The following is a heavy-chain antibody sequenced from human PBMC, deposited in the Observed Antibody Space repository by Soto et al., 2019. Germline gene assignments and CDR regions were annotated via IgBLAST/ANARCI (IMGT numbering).Heavy chain of an antibody. CDR1: GFSLSTSGVG. CDR3: AHRRCISTSCDQFDY. CDR2: IYWDDDK. V-gene: IGHV2-5*02. D-gene: IGHD2-2*01. Sequence: QITLKESGPTLVKPTQTLTLTCTFSGFSLSTSGVGVGWIRQPPGKALEWLALIYWDDDKRYSPSLKSRLTITKDTSKNQVVLTMTNMAPVDTATYYCAHRRCISTSCDQFDYWGQGTLVTVSS. J-gene: IGHJ4*02.